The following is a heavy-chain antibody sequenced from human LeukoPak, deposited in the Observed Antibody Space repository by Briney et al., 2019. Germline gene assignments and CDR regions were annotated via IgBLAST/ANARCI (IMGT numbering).Heavy chain of an antibody. D-gene: IGHD3-22*01. V-gene: IGHV3-30*02. Sequence: GGSLRLSCVASGFTFSSYGMHWVRQAPDKGLEWVAFIRSDGSNQDHVDSVKGRFTISRDNSKNTLYLQMNSLRAEDTGVYYCARDWDSSGYYPNYWGQGTLVTVSS. CDR2: IRSDGSNQ. J-gene: IGHJ4*02. CDR1: GFTFSSYG. CDR3: ARDWDSSGYYPNY.